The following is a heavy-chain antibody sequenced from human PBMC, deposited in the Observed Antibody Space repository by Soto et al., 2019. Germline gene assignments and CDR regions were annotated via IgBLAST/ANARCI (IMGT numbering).Heavy chain of an antibody. D-gene: IGHD1-20*01. V-gene: IGHV1-69*12. Sequence: VLLVQSGAEVKQPGSSVTVSCKASGGTISTYAITWVRQARGQGLEWVGGIIPIFRTPNYAQNLQGRVTITADESTSTAYMALSNLRSEDTAVYYCARGDGDNNAFDIWGQGTVVTVSS. CDR3: ARGDGDNNAFDI. CDR1: GGTISTYA. CDR2: IIPIFRTP. J-gene: IGHJ3*02.